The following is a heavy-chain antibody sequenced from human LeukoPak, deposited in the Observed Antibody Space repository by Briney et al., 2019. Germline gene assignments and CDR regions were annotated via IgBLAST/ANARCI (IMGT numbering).Heavy chain of an antibody. CDR2: INPNSGGT. D-gene: IGHD6-19*01. J-gene: IGHJ4*02. CDR3: ARDRSGWDDRDFDY. Sequence: ASVKVSCKASGYTFTGYYMHWVRQAPGQGLEWMGWINPNSGGTNYAQKFQGRVTMTRDTSISTAYMELSRLRSDDTAVYYCARDRSGWDDRDFDYWGQGTLVTVSS. V-gene: IGHV1-2*02. CDR1: GYTFTGYY.